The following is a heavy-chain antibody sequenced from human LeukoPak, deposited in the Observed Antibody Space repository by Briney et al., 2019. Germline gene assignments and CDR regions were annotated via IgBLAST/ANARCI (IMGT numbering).Heavy chain of an antibody. CDR2: IYTSGST. D-gene: IGHD3-10*01. CDR1: GASITGYY. V-gene: IGHV4-4*07. CDR3: ARAVGGDGSGSL. Sequence: SETLSLTCSVSGASITGYYWSWIRQPAGKGLEWIGRIYTSGSTDYNPSLKSRVTMSVDMSTRQISLKLSSVTAADTAVYYCARAVGGDGSGSLWGPGTLVTVSS. J-gene: IGHJ4*02.